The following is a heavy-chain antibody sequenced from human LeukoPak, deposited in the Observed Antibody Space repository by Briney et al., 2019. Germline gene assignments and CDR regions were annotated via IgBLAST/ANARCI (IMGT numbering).Heavy chain of an antibody. CDR2: INPDSGGT. Sequence: ASVKVSCKASGYTFIGYYLQWVRQAPGQGLEWMGWINPDSGGTEYAQRFQGRVTMTRDKSISTAYMELSRLRSDDTAVYYCARDHCSATGCYEDYYNGVDVWGQGTTVTVSS. D-gene: IGHD2-2*01. V-gene: IGHV1-2*02. CDR3: ARDHCSATGCYEDYYNGVDV. CDR1: GYTFIGYY. J-gene: IGHJ6*02.